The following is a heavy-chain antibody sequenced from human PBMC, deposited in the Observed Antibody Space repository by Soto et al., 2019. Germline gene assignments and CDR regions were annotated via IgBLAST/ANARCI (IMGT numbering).Heavy chain of an antibody. CDR1: GGSISSGGYY. CDR2: IYYSGST. J-gene: IGHJ5*02. V-gene: IGHV4-31*03. D-gene: IGHD3-10*01. Sequence: ASETLSLTCTVSGGSISSGGYYWSWIRQHPGKGLEWIGYIYYSGSTYYNPSLKSRVTISVDTSKNQFSLKLSSVTAADTAVYYCARVGSKQYYYGSGSPSNPNWFDPWGQGTLVTVSS. CDR3: ARVGSKQYYYGSGSPSNPNWFDP.